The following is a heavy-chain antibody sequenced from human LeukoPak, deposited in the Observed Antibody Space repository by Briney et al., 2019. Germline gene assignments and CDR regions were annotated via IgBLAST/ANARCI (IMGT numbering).Heavy chain of an antibody. CDR2: ISGSGGST. Sequence: GGSLRLSCAASGFTFSSYAMSWVRQAPGKELEWVSAISGSGGSTYYADSVKGRFTISRDNSKNTLYLQMNSLRAEDTAVYYCAKDPVAYYYDSSGAGDYFDYWGQGTLVTVSS. J-gene: IGHJ4*02. V-gene: IGHV3-23*01. D-gene: IGHD3-22*01. CDR3: AKDPVAYYYDSSGAGDYFDY. CDR1: GFTFSSYA.